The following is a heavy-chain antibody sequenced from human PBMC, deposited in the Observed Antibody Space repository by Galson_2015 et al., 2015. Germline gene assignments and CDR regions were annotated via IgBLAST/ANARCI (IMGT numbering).Heavy chain of an antibody. CDR1: GFTFSNHA. D-gene: IGHD2-15*01. Sequence: SLRLSCAASGFTFSNHALSWVRQAPGKGLEWVSGISGSGASTNYADSVKGRFTTSRDNSKDTLHLHMNSLRAEDTAVYYCAKGSDSGGRYYFDFRGQGTLVTVSS. CDR2: ISGSGAST. J-gene: IGHJ4*02. CDR3: AKGSDSGGRYYFDF. V-gene: IGHV3-23*01.